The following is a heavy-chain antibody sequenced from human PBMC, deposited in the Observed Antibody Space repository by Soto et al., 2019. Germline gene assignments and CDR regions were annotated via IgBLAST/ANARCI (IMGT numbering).Heavy chain of an antibody. CDR1: GFTFSSYG. J-gene: IGHJ6*02. CDR3: AKALKGTYGMDV. D-gene: IGHD1-1*01. Sequence: GGSLRLSCAASGFTFSSYGMHWVRQAPGKGLEWVAVISYDGSNKYYADSVKGRFTISRDNSKNTLYLQMNSLRAEDTAVYYCAKALKGTYGMDVWGQGTTVTVSS. CDR2: ISYDGSNK. V-gene: IGHV3-30*18.